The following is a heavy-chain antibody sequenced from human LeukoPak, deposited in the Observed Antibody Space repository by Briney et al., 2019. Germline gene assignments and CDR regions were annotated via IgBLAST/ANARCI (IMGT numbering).Heavy chain of an antibody. CDR1: GCSISSGDYY. V-gene: IGHV4-30-4*01. J-gene: IGHJ6*02. Sequence: SQTLSLTCTVSGCSISSGDYYWSWLRQPPGKGLEWIGYIYYSGSTYYNPSLKSRVTISVDTSKNQFSLKLSSVTAADTAVYYCARGPYGDYVRHYYYGMDVWGQGTTVTVSS. CDR2: IYYSGST. CDR3: ARGPYGDYVRHYYYGMDV. D-gene: IGHD4-17*01.